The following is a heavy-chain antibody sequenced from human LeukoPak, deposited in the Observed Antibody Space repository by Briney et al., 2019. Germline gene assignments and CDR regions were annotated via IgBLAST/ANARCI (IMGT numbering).Heavy chain of an antibody. J-gene: IGHJ3*02. CDR3: ARQQGEYFDWLGAFDI. D-gene: IGHD3-9*01. V-gene: IGHV1-69*13. Sequence: ASVKVSCKASGGTFSSYAISWVRQAPGQGLEWMGGIIPIFGTANYAQKFQGRVTITADESTSTAYMELSSLRSEDTAVYYCARQQGEYFDWLGAFDIWGQGTMVTVSS. CDR1: GGTFSSYA. CDR2: IIPIFGTA.